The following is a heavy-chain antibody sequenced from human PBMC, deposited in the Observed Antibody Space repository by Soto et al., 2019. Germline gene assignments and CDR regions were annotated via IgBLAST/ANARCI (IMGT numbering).Heavy chain of an antibody. CDR3: ARDLYSTSWYVRAFDM. V-gene: IGHV1-46*03. Sequence: ASVKISCKASENTFSTYSLHWVRQAPGQGLEWMGVINPTTTTTTDAQKFQGRVTMTRDTSTSTVFLELSSLRSGDTAVYYCARDLYSTSWYVRAFDMWGQGTMVTVSS. D-gene: IGHD6-13*01. CDR2: INPTTTTT. J-gene: IGHJ3*02. CDR1: ENTFSTYS.